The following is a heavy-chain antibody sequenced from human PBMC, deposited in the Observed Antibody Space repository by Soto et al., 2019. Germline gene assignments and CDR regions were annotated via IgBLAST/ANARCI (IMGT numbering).Heavy chain of an antibody. CDR1: GFTFSSYG. CDR3: AKDLHSSSWLTGYYYYYGMDV. V-gene: IGHV3-30*18. J-gene: IGHJ6*02. CDR2: ISYDGSNK. D-gene: IGHD6-13*01. Sequence: QPGGSLRLSCAASGFTFSSYGMHWVRQAPGKGLEWVAVISYDGSNKYYADSVKGRFTISRDNSKNTLYLQMNSLRAEDTAVYYCAKDLHSSSWLTGYYYYYGMDVWGQGTTVTVSS.